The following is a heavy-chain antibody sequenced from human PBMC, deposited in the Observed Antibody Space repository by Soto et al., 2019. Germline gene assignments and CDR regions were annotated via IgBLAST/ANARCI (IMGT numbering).Heavy chain of an antibody. V-gene: IGHV3-21*01. Sequence: GGSLRLSCAASGFTFSSYSMNWVRQAPGKGLEWVSSISSSSSYIYYADSVKGRFTISRDNAKNSLYLQMNSLRAEDTAVYYCARVYGAKRGHFDYWGQGTLVTVSS. CDR3: ARVYGAKRGHFDY. D-gene: IGHD4-17*01. J-gene: IGHJ4*02. CDR1: GFTFSSYS. CDR2: ISSSSSYI.